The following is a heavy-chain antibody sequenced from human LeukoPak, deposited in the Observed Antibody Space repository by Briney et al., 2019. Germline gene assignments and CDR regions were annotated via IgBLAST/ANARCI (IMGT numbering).Heavy chain of an antibody. J-gene: IGHJ4*02. CDR2: IYYSGST. CDR1: GVSISSSSYY. CDR3: ARDSHRIFDY. V-gene: IGHV4-39*07. Sequence: SETLSLTCTVSGVSISSSSYYWGWLRQPPGKGLEWIGSIYYSGSTYYNPSLKSRVTISVDTSKNQFSLKLSSVTAADTAVYYCARDSHRIFDYWGQGTLVTVSS. D-gene: IGHD2/OR15-2a*01.